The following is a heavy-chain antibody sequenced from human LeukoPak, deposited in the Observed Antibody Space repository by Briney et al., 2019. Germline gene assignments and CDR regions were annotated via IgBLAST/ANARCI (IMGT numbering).Heavy chain of an antibody. CDR2: IGGSGATI. Sequence: GGSLRLSCAASGFTFSDYYMSWIRQAPGKGLEWVSYIGGSGATIYYADSVKGRFTISRDNTKNSLYLQMNSLRAEDTAVYYCAREIWATGIGWFDPWGQGTLVTVSS. J-gene: IGHJ5*02. CDR3: AREIWATGIGWFDP. D-gene: IGHD3-9*01. CDR1: GFTFSDYY. V-gene: IGHV3-11*01.